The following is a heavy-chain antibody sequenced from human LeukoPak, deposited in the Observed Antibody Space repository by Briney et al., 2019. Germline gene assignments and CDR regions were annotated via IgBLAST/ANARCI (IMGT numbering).Heavy chain of an antibody. CDR1: GFTFSSYG. D-gene: IGHD1/OR15-1a*01. Sequence: GGSLRPSCAASGFTFSSYGMHWVRQAPGKGLEWVAVIWYDGSNKYYADSVKGRFTISRDNSKNTLYLQMNSLRAEDTAVYYCARNHPHYGTANLFDPWGQGTLVTVSS. CDR2: IWYDGSNK. J-gene: IGHJ5*02. V-gene: IGHV3-33*01. CDR3: ARNHPHYGTANLFDP.